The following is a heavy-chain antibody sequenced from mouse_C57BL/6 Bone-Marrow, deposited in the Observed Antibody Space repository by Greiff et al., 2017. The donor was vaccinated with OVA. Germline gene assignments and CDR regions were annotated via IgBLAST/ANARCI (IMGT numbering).Heavy chain of an antibody. CDR1: GFSLTSYG. CDR2: ICRGGSS. CDR3: AKNNPYDVNAMDY. J-gene: IGHJ4*01. V-gene: IGHV2-5*01. Sequence: VHLVESGPGLVQPSQCLSITCTVSGFSLTSYGVPWVRQSPGKGLEWLGVICRGGSSDYNAAFVSSLSITKDNSKSQVFVKINSLQADDTAIYSCAKNNPYDVNAMDYWGQGTSVTVSS. D-gene: IGHD2-12*01.